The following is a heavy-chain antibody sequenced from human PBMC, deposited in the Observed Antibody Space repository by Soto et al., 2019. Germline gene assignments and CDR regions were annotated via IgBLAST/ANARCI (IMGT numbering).Heavy chain of an antibody. J-gene: IGHJ6*02. Sequence: LTCTVSGGSISSSSYYWGWIRQPPGKGLEWIGFMYFGGSFNYNPSLTSRATISVETSKNQFSLKLSSVTAADTAVYYCARRTSDTRSGDYYYGMDVWGQGTTVTVSS. CDR1: GGSISSSSYY. D-gene: IGHD2-2*01. CDR3: ARRTSDTRSGDYYYGMDV. V-gene: IGHV4-39*01. CDR2: MYFGGSF.